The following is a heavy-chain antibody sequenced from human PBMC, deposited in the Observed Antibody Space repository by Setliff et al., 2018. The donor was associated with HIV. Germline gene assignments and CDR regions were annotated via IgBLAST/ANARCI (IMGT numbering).Heavy chain of an antibody. J-gene: IGHJ4*02. D-gene: IGHD3-22*01. Sequence: GGSLRLSCAASGFTFSSYGMHWVRQAPGKGLEWVAFIWYDGVNKYYADSVKGRFTISRDNAKNSLYLQMNSLRAEDTAVYYCASSYDRPGYWGQGTLVTVSS. V-gene: IGHV3-33*03. CDR3: ASSYDRPGY. CDR2: IWYDGVNK. CDR1: GFTFSSYG.